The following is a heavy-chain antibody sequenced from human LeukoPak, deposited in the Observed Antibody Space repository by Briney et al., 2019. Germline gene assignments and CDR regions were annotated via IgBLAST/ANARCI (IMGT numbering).Heavy chain of an antibody. D-gene: IGHD6-19*01. CDR3: ASFETVAAKPFDY. J-gene: IGHJ4*02. CDR2: ISGNSIYL. V-gene: IGHV3-21*01. CDR1: GFTFSSYS. Sequence: AGGSLRLSCAASGFTFSSYSMNWVRQAPGKGLEWVSSISGNSIYLYYADSVKGRFTISRDNAKNSLYLQMNSLKVADTAVYYCASFETVAAKPFDYWGQGTLVTVSS.